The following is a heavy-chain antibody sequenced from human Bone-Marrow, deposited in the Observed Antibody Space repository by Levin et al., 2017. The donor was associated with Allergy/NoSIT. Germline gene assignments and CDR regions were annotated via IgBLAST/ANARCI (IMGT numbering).Heavy chain of an antibody. Sequence: AGGSLRLSCAASGFTFTTHAMHWVRQAPGKGLDWVALIWYDGSNKFYADSVKGRFTISRDNSKSTVYLQMNSLRAEDTAVYFCARANYDVLTGYDYWGQGTLVTVSS. CDR2: IWYDGSNK. V-gene: IGHV3-33*01. D-gene: IGHD3-9*01. CDR1: GFTFTTHA. J-gene: IGHJ4*02. CDR3: ARANYDVLTGYDY.